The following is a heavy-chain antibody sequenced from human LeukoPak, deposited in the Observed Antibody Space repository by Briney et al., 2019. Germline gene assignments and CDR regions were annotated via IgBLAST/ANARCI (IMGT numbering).Heavy chain of an antibody. CDR1: GGSISSCGYY. J-gene: IGHJ4*02. CDR2: IYYSGST. D-gene: IGHD2-2*02. Sequence: SQTLSLTCTVSGGSISSCGYYWSWIRQHPEKGLEWIGYIYYSGSTYYNPSLKRRATISVDTSKNQFSLKLSSVTAADTAVYYCARGPFIVVVPAAISDWGQGTLVTVSS. V-gene: IGHV4-31*03. CDR3: ARGPFIVVVPAAISD.